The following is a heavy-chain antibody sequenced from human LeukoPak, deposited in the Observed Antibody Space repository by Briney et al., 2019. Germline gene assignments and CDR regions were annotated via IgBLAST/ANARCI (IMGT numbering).Heavy chain of an antibody. V-gene: IGHV1-24*01. CDR3: ATGLRFVSYFDY. CDR2: FDPEDGET. CDR1: GYTITELS. J-gene: IGHJ4*02. D-gene: IGHD5-12*01. Sequence: GASVKVSCKVSGYTITELSMHWVRQAPGKGLEWMGGFDPEDGETIYAQKFQGRVTMTEDTSTDTAYMELSSLRSEDTAVYYCATGLRFVSYFDYWGQGTLVTVSS.